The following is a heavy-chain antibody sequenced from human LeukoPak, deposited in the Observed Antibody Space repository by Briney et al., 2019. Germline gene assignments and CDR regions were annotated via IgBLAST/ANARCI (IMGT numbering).Heavy chain of an antibody. CDR1: GGSISSSRYY. Sequence: PSETLSLTCTVSGGSISSSRYYWGWIRQPPGKGLEWIGSIYYSGSTYYNPSLKSRVTISVDTSKNQFSLKLSSVTAADTAVYYCAKNGQSGFSFDPWGQGTLVTVSS. V-gene: IGHV4-39*07. J-gene: IGHJ5*02. CDR3: AKNGQSGFSFDP. D-gene: IGHD1-26*01. CDR2: IYYSGST.